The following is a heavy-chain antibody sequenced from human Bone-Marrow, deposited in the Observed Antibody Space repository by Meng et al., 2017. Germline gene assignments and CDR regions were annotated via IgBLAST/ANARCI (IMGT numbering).Heavy chain of an antibody. CDR1: GFTFSSYG. J-gene: IGHJ4*02. V-gene: IGHV3-23*04. CDR2: ISGSGGTT. CDR3: AKGHNSNDY. Sequence: VQLVESGGGVVQPGRSLRLSCAASGFTFSSYGMHWVRQAPGKGLEWVSAISGSGGTTYYADSVKGRFTISRDNSKNTLYLQMNSLRAEDTAIYYCAKGHNSNDYCGQGTLVTVSS. D-gene: IGHD1-1*01.